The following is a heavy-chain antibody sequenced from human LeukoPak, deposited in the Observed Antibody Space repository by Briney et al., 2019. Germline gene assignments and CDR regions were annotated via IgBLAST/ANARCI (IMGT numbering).Heavy chain of an antibody. V-gene: IGHV4-59*12. CDR1: GGSISNYY. Sequence: KTSETLSLTCTVSGGSISNYYWSRIRQPPGKGLEWIGYIYYSGSTNFNPSLKSRVTISVDTSKNQFSLKLSSVTAADTAVYYCARGGPTSSSWYHPIDYWGQGTLVTVSS. CDR3: ARGGPTSSSWYHPIDY. J-gene: IGHJ4*02. D-gene: IGHD6-13*01. CDR2: IYYSGST.